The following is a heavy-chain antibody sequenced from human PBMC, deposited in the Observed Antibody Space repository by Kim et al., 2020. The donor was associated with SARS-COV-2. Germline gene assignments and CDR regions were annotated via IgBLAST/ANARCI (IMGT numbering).Heavy chain of an antibody. J-gene: IGHJ6*02. Sequence: SVKVSCKASGGTFSSYAISWVRQAPGQGLEWMGGIIPIFGTANYAQKFQGRVTITADESTSTAYMELSSLRSEDTAVYYCARKEMVVAAVYYYGMDVWGQGTTVTVSS. V-gene: IGHV1-69*13. CDR1: GGTFSSYA. CDR3: ARKEMVVAAVYYYGMDV. CDR2: IIPIFGTA. D-gene: IGHD2-15*01.